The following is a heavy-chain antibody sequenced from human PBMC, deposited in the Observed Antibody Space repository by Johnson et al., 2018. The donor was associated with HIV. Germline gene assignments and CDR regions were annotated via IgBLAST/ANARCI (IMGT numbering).Heavy chain of an antibody. V-gene: IGHV3-30-3*01. J-gene: IGHJ3*02. CDR3: ARVIRLGAVRLRHAFDI. CDR1: GFTFSSYA. CDR2: ISYDGSNK. D-gene: IGHD4-17*01. Sequence: QVQLVESGGGVVQPGGSLRLSCAASGFTFSSYAMHWVRQAPGKGLEWVAVISYDGSNKYYADSVKGRFTISRDNSKNTLYLQMNSLRAEDTAVYYCARVIRLGAVRLRHAFDIWGQGTMVTVSS.